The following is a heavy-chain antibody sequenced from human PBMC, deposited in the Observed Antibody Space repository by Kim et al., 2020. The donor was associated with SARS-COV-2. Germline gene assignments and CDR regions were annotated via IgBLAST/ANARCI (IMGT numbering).Heavy chain of an antibody. J-gene: IGHJ4*02. D-gene: IGHD4-17*01. Sequence: GGSLRLSCAASGFIFTSCAMHWVRQSPGKGLEWVAAISYEGSTKYYADSVKGRCTISRDNSKNTLYLQMSSLTTEDTALYYCATERTTVTTWVRIFDYWGQGTLVTVSS. CDR3: ATERTTVTTWVRIFDY. V-gene: IGHV3-30*04. CDR2: ISYEGSTK. CDR1: GFIFTSCA.